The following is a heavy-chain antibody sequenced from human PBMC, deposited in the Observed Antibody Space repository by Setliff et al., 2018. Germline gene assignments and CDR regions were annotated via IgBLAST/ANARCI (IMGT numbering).Heavy chain of an antibody. Sequence: ASVKVSCKASGYTFTSYGISWVRQAPGQGLEWMGWMNPNSGNTGYAQKFQGRVTMTRNTSISTAYMELSSLRSEDTAVYYCAADASDYYDSSGYYYDCWGQGTLVTVSS. CDR2: MNPNSGNT. V-gene: IGHV1-8*02. CDR3: AADASDYYDSSGYYYDC. J-gene: IGHJ4*02. D-gene: IGHD3-22*01. CDR1: GYTFTSYG.